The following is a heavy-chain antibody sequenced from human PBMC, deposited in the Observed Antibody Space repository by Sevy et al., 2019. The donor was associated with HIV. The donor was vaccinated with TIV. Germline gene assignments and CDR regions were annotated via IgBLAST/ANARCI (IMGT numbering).Heavy chain of an antibody. CDR1: GYTFTSYG. Sequence: ASGKVSCKASGYTFTSYGISWVRQAHGQGLEGMGWISGYNGHTKYAQKFQGRVTMATDTSTSTAYMEVRSLRSDDTAVYYCARVATSYDYWGQGTLVTVSS. V-gene: IGHV1-18*01. CDR3: ARVATSYDY. J-gene: IGHJ4*02. CDR2: ISGYNGHT. D-gene: IGHD3-3*02.